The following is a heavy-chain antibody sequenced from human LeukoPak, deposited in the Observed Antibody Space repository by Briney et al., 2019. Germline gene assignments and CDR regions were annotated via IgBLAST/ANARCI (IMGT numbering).Heavy chain of an antibody. CDR2: ISHDGSNQ. D-gene: IGHD3-22*01. CDR3: AKINYYDSSGYLDY. V-gene: IGHV3-30*18. CDR1: GFTFSSYG. Sequence: PGGSLRLSCAASGFTFSSYGIHWVRQAPGKGLEWVAAISHDGSNQYYADSVKGRFTISRDNSKNTLYLQMNSLRAGDTAVYYCAKINYYDSSGYLDYWGQGTLVIVSS. J-gene: IGHJ4*02.